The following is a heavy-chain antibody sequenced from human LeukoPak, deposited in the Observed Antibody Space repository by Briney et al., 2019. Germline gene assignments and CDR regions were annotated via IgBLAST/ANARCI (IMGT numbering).Heavy chain of an antibody. CDR3: ARSGGWAYGDYDGFIAFDI. V-gene: IGHV1-18*01. J-gene: IGHJ3*02. CDR1: GYTFTNHG. CDR2: ISTYNGNT. D-gene: IGHD4-17*01. Sequence: ASVTVSCTASGYTFTNHGISWVRQAPGQGIEWMGWISTYNGNTNYAQKLQGRVTMTTDTSTSTAYMELRSLRSDDTAVYYCARSGGWAYGDYDGFIAFDIWGQGTMVTVSS.